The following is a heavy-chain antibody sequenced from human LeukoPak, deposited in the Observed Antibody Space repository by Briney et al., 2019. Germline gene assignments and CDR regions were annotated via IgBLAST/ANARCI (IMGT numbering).Heavy chain of an antibody. D-gene: IGHD5-18*01. CDR2: ISSSSSYI. Sequence: GGSLRLSCAASGFTFSSYSMNWVPQAPGKGLEWVSSISSSSSYIYYADSVKGRFTISRDNAKNSLYLQMNSLRAEDTAVYYCARDKDTAMVGDLIDYWGQGTLVTVSS. J-gene: IGHJ4*02. CDR1: GFTFSSYS. V-gene: IGHV3-21*01. CDR3: ARDKDTAMVGDLIDY.